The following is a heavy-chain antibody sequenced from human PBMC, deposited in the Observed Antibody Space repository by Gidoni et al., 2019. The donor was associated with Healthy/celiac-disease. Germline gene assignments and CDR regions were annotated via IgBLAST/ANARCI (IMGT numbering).Heavy chain of an antibody. J-gene: IGHJ4*02. CDR3: AKDPGVGGGSSKLSDY. V-gene: IGHV3-23*01. CDR1: GFTFSSYA. Sequence: EVQLLESGGGLVQPGGSLRLSCAASGFTFSSYAMSWVRQAPGKGLEWVSAIRGSGGSTYYADSVKGRFTISRDNSKNTLYLKMNSLRAEDTAVYYCAKDPGVGGGSSKLSDYWGQGTLVTVSS. CDR2: IRGSGGST. D-gene: IGHD1-26*01.